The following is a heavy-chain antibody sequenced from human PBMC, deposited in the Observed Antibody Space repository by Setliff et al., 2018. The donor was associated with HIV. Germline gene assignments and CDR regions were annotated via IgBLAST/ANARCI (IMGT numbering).Heavy chain of an antibody. CDR3: ASLDGSESPYIYYYYMDV. CDR2: INYRGNT. J-gene: IGHJ6*03. V-gene: IGHV4-39*01. D-gene: IGHD3-10*01. CDR1: GGSISTSRYY. Sequence: PSETLSLTCTVSGGSISTSRYYWGWIRQPPGKGLEWIGSINYRGNTYYHPSLKSRAAISVDTSKNPISLKLSSVTAADTAVYYCASLDGSESPYIYYYYMDVWGKVTAVTVSS.